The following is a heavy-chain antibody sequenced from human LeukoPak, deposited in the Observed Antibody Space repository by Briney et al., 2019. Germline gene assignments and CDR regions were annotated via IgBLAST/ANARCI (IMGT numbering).Heavy chain of an antibody. D-gene: IGHD6-13*01. CDR2: INPSGGST. V-gene: IGHV1-46*01. J-gene: IGHJ4*02. CDR1: GYTFTSYY. CDR3: ARDRRDTQTIGIAAAGTLGY. Sequence: GASVKVSCKASGYTFTSYYMHWVRQAPGQGLEWMGIINPSGGSTSYAQKFQGRVTMTRDTSASTAYMELSSLRSEDTAVYYCARDRRDTQTIGIAAAGTLGYWGQGTLVTVSS.